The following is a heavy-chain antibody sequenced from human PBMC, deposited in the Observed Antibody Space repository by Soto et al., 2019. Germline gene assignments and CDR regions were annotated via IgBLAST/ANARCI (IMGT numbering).Heavy chain of an antibody. J-gene: IGHJ6*02. CDR2: INPNSGGT. CDR1: GYTLTGYY. CDR3: ARGIGSTYYYDSSGYYVYYYYGMDV. Sequence: ASVKVSCKASGYTLTGYYMHWVRQAPGQGLEWMGWINPNSGGTNYAQKFQGRVTMTRDTSISTAYMELSRLRSDDTAVYYCARGIGSTYYYDSSGYYVYYYYGMDVWGQGTTVTVSS. V-gene: IGHV1-2*02. D-gene: IGHD3-22*01.